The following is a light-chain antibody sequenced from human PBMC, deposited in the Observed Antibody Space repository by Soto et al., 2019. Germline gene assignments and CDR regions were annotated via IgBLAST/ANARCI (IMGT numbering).Light chain of an antibody. CDR1: QSISSW. J-gene: IGKJ1*01. V-gene: IGKV1-5*03. Sequence: DIKMSQSPSTLSASVGDTVTVTCRASQSISSWVAWYQQKPGKGPKLLIYKASHLESGVPSRFSGSGSGTEFTLTISSLQPGDFVTYYCQHYDTYPWTFGHGTKVDI. CDR2: KAS. CDR3: QHYDTYPWT.